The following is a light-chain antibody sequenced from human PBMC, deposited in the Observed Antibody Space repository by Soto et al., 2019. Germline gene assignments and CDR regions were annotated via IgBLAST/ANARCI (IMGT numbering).Light chain of an antibody. J-gene: IGKJ1*01. CDR3: QQYYTTPWT. CDR1: QSVLYSSNNKNY. CDR2: WAS. V-gene: IGKV4-1*01. Sequence: DIVMTQSPDSLAVSLGERATINCKSSQSVLYSSNNKNYLAWYQQKPGQPPKALIYWASTRESGVPDRFSGSESGTDFTLNISSLQAEEVAVYYCQQYYTTPWTFGQGPKVEIK.